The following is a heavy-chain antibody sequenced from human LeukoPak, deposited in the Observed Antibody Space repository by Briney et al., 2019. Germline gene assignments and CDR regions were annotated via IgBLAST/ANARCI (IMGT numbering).Heavy chain of an antibody. D-gene: IGHD3-10*01. V-gene: IGHV3-7*01. CDR2: MEEYGSYI. CDR3: ATDSYVSGSYYRLFY. CDR1: GFDFSGFS. Sequence: GGSLRLSCVVSGFDFSGFSMSWVRQAPGKGLEWVAIMEEYGSYIFYVDSVKGRFIISRDNARNSLYLQMNNLRAEDTAIYYCATDSYVSGSYYRLFYWGQGTLVTVSS. J-gene: IGHJ4*02.